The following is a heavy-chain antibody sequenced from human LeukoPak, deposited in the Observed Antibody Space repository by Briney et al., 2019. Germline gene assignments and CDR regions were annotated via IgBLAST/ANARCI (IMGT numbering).Heavy chain of an antibody. CDR3: ARDGYYDSSGYLRY. CDR1: RYTFTSYA. D-gene: IGHD3-22*01. CDR2: INAGNGNT. J-gene: IGHJ4*02. Sequence: ASVKVSCKASRYTFTSYAMHWERQAPGQRLEWMGWINAGNGNTKYSQKFQGRVTITRDTSASTAYMELSSLRSEDTAVYYCARDGYYDSSGYLRYWGQGTLVTVSS. V-gene: IGHV1-3*01.